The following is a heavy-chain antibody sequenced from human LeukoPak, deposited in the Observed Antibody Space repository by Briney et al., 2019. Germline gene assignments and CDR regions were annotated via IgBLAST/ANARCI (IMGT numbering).Heavy chain of an antibody. CDR1: VGSISNYY. J-gene: IGHJ1*01. CDR2: IYYSGST. D-gene: IGHD1-26*01. Sequence: SETLSLTCTVSVGSISNYYWIWIRQPPGKGLEWIGYIYYSGSTYYNPSFRSRATISVDTSKNQFSLTLNSVTAADAAVSDCARALSGTYGLFQHWGQGTLVTVSS. CDR3: ARALSGTYGLFQH. V-gene: IGHV4-59*01.